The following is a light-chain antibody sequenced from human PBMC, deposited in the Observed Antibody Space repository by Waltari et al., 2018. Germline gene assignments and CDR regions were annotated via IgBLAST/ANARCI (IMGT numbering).Light chain of an antibody. CDR3: QQANSFPLT. CDR1: QAINTW. V-gene: IGKV1-12*01. CDR2: AAS. Sequence: DIRMTQSPSSVSASVGDRVTITCRASQAINTWLAWYQQKPGKVPRVLIHAASTLESGVPSRFSGNGSGTEFSLTISNLQPDEFAIYFCQQANSFPLTFGGGTKVEIK. J-gene: IGKJ4*01.